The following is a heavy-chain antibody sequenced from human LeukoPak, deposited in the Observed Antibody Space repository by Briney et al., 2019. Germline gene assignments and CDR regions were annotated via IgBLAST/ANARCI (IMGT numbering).Heavy chain of an antibody. Sequence: PGGSLRLSCAASGFTFSSYAMSWVRQAPGKGLEWVSAISGSGGSTYYADSVKGRFTISRDNSKNTLYLQMNSLRAEDTAVYYCAGSPRGYSYGHFNYWGQGTLVTVSS. CDR1: GFTFSSYA. CDR3: AGSPRGYSYGHFNY. J-gene: IGHJ4*02. CDR2: ISGSGGST. V-gene: IGHV3-23*01. D-gene: IGHD5-18*01.